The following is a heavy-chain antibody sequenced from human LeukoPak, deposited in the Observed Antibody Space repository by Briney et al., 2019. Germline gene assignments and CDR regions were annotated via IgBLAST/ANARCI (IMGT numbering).Heavy chain of an antibody. V-gene: IGHV4-39*07. D-gene: IGHD2-15*01. CDR3: ARRISGAWFDP. Sequence: SETLSLTCFVSGASIINNNYYWAWIRQPPGKGLEWIGSVYHSGSTSYNPSLKSRVTMSVDTSKNQFSLKLSSVTAADTALYYCARRISGAWFDPWGRGTLVTVSS. CDR2: VYHSGST. J-gene: IGHJ5*02. CDR1: GASIINNNYY.